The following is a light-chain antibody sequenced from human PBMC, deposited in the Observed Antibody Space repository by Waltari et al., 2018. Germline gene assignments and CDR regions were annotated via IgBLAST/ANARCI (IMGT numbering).Light chain of an antibody. CDR2: GSS. Sequence: IQLTQSTSSLSASVGDRVTITSRTSQGISNYLHWYQQKPGKAHKLLIQGSSTLQSGVPSRFSGSGSGTDFTLTISSLQPEDFATYYCQQLNSYQWTFGQGTKVEIK. J-gene: IGKJ1*01. CDR3: QQLNSYQWT. V-gene: IGKV1-9*01. CDR1: QGISNY.